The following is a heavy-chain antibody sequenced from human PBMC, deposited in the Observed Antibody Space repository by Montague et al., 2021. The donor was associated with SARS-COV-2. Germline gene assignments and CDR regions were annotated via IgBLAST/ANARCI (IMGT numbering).Heavy chain of an antibody. J-gene: IGHJ6*02. CDR3: ARVGVGTTVRGVIPAYYYYGMDV. V-gene: IGHV4-61*02. CDR1: GGSISSGSYY. D-gene: IGHD3-10*01. CDR2: IYTSGST. Sequence: TLSLTCTVSGGSISSGSYYWSWIRQPAGKGLEWIGRIYTSGSTNYNPSLKSRVTISVDTSKNQFSLRLSSVTAADTAVYYCARVGVGTTVRGVIPAYYYYGMDVWGQGTTVTVSS.